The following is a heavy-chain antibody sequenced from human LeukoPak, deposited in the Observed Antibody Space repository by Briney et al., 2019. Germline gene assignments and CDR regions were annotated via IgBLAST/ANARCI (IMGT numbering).Heavy chain of an antibody. V-gene: IGHV1-46*01. CDR2: INPSGGST. CDR1: GYTFTSYF. D-gene: IGHD3-3*01. Sequence: ASVKVSCKASGYTFTSYFMHWVRQAPGQGLEWMGIINPSGGSTTYAQKFQGRVTMTRDMSTSTVYMELSSLRSEDTAVYYCARARRGSTIFGVAPGFDYWGQGTLVTVSS. CDR3: ARARRGSTIFGVAPGFDY. J-gene: IGHJ4*02.